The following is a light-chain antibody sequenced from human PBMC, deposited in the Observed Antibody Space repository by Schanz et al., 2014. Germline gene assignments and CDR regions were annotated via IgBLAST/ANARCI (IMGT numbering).Light chain of an antibody. J-gene: IGLJ3*02. Sequence: QSVLTQPASVSGSPGQPITISCTGTSSDVGGYNYVSWYQQHPGKAPKLVIYDVSNRPSGVSNRFSGSKSGNTASLTISGLQAEDEADYYCSSYTSSSTLFGGGTKLTVL. CDR2: DVS. V-gene: IGLV2-14*03. CDR3: SSYTSSSTL. CDR1: SSDVGGYNY.